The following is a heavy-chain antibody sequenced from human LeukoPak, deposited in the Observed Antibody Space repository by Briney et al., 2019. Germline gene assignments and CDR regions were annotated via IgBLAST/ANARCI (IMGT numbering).Heavy chain of an antibody. J-gene: IGHJ3*02. CDR2: IYHSGST. CDR1: GGSISSYY. Sequence: SETLSLTCTVSGGSISSYYWSWIRQPPGKGLEWIGEIYHSGSTNYNPSLKSRVTISVDKSKTQFSLKLSSVTAADTAVYYCARSIAVAGRGAFDIWGQGTMVTVSS. D-gene: IGHD6-19*01. CDR3: ARSIAVAGRGAFDI. V-gene: IGHV4-59*12.